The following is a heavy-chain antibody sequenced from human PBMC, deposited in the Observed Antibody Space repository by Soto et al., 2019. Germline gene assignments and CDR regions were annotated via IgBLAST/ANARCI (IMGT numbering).Heavy chain of an antibody. CDR2: ISAYNGNT. J-gene: IGHJ2*01. V-gene: IGHV1-18*01. D-gene: IGHD6-13*01. Sequence: QVQLVQSGAGVKKPGASVKVSCKASGYTFTSYGISWVRQAPGQGLEWMGWISAYNGNTNYAQKLQGIVTMTTVTSTSTAYMERRSHTSYDTAAYLAAREGRIADAGPRRAFDLWGRVSLVTVCS. CDR3: AREGRIADAGPRRAFDL. CDR1: GYTFTSYG.